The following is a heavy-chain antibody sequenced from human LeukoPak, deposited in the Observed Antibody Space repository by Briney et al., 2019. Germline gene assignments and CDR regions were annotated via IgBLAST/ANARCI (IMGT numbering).Heavy chain of an antibody. J-gene: IGHJ5*02. Sequence: GESLKISCKGSGYSFTSYWIGWVRQMPGKGLEWMGIIYPGDSDTRYSPSFQGQVTIPADKSISTAYLQWSSLKASDTAMYYCARRREYSSSSGNWFDPWGQGTLVTVSS. V-gene: IGHV5-51*01. D-gene: IGHD6-6*01. CDR1: GYSFTSYW. CDR3: ARRREYSSSSGNWFDP. CDR2: IYPGDSDT.